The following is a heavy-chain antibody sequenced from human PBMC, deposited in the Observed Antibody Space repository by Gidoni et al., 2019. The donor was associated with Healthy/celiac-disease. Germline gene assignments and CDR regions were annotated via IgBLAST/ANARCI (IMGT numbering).Heavy chain of an antibody. CDR3: ARHPSAVAADSGAFDI. D-gene: IGHD6-19*01. CDR2: IDPSDSYT. V-gene: IGHV5-10-1*03. Sequence: EVQLVQSGAEVKKPGESLRISCKGSGYSFTSYWISWVRQMPGKGLEWMGRIDPSDSYTNYSPSFQGHVTISADKSISTAYLQWSSLKASDTAMYYCARHPSAVAADSGAFDIWGQGTMVTVSS. CDR1: GYSFTSYW. J-gene: IGHJ3*02.